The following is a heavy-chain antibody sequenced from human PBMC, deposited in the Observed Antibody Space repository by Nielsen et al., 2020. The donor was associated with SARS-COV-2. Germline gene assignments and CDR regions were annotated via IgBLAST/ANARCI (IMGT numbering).Heavy chain of an antibody. J-gene: IGHJ4*02. Sequence: GGSLRLSCAASGFTFSNFGMHWVRQAPGKGLEWVAFVRSDGSNEYYSDSVKGRFTISRDNSKNTLYLQMNSLRAEDTAVYYCARVLTVVPAAPLDYWGQGSLVTVSS. V-gene: IGHV3-30*02. D-gene: IGHD2-2*01. CDR1: GFTFSNFG. CDR3: ARVLTVVPAAPLDY. CDR2: VRSDGSNE.